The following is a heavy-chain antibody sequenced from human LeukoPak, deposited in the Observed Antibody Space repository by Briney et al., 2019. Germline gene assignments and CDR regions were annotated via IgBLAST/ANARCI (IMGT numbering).Heavy chain of an antibody. CDR3: AKLSDGSGLPYYFDS. V-gene: IGHV3-23*01. Sequence: GGSLRLSCAGSGFTLSNYGMSWVRQAPGKGLEWVSSISGSGFNTFYSDSVKGRFTISRDNPKNTLYLQMNSLRAEDTAIYICAKLSDGSGLPYYFDSWGQGTLVTVS. CDR1: GFTLSNYG. D-gene: IGHD3-10*01. J-gene: IGHJ4*02. CDR2: ISGSGFNT.